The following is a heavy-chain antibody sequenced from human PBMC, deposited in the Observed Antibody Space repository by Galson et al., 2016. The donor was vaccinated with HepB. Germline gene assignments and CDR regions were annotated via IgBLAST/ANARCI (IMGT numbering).Heavy chain of an antibody. V-gene: IGHV3-53*01. Sequence: SLRLSCAASGFAVSSNYMSWVRQAPGKGLEWVSVIYSGGDTSYADSVKGRFTISRDSTKNTLYLQMNSLRGEDTAVYYCGRGGSWAGYWGQGTLVTVSS. CDR2: IYSGGDT. CDR1: GFAVSSNY. CDR3: GRGGSWAGY. D-gene: IGHD3-10*01. J-gene: IGHJ4*02.